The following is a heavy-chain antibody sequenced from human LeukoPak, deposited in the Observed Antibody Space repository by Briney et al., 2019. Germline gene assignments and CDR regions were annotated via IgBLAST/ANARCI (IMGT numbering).Heavy chain of an antibody. J-gene: IGHJ4*02. D-gene: IGHD1-14*01. CDR1: GGSINNYY. CDR2: IHYTGRT. V-gene: IGHV4-59*08. CDR3: ARHFPNHLGGYWDN. Sequence: PSETLSLTCTVSGGSINNYYWIWIRQPPGKGLEWIGYIHYTGRTNYNPYNPSLKSRVAISVDASNNQFSLKLESVTAADTAVYYCARHFPNHLGGYWDNWGQGILVTVSS.